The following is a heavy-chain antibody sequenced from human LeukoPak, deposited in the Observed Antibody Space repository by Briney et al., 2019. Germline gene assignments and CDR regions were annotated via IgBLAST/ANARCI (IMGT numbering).Heavy chain of an antibody. CDR3: ACGSTHLYYYYMDV. V-gene: IGHV3-53*01. CDR1: RFTVSGNY. CDR2: IYSGGST. Sequence: GGSLRLSCAASRFTVSGNYMSWVRQAPGKGLEWVSVIYSGGSTYYADSVTGRFTISRDNSKNTLYLQMNRLRAEDTAVYYCACGSTHLYYYYMDVWGKGTTVTVSS. D-gene: IGHD2-2*01. J-gene: IGHJ6*03.